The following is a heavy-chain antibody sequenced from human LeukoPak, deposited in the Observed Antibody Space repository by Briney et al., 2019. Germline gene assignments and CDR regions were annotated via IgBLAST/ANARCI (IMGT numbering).Heavy chain of an antibody. Sequence: PGGSLRLSCAASGFTFSSYAMSWVRQAPGKGLEWVSGISGSGGNTYYADSVKGRFTISRDNAKNTLYLQMNSLGVEDTALYYCARGIASSRSVAIDLWGQGTLVAVSS. CDR3: ARGIASSRSVAIDL. CDR2: ISGSGGNT. CDR1: GFTFSSYA. J-gene: IGHJ4*02. V-gene: IGHV3-23*01. D-gene: IGHD6-13*01.